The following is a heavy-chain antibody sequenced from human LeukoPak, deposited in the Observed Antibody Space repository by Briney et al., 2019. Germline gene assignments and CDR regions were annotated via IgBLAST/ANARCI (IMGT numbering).Heavy chain of an antibody. CDR3: ATDYGGNSGLDY. Sequence: ASVKVSCKASGYTFTGYYMHWVRQAPGQGLEWMGWINPNSGGTNCAQKFQGRVTMTRDTSISTAYMELSRLRSDYTAVYYCATDYGGNSGLDYWGQGTLVTVSS. CDR1: GYTFTGYY. V-gene: IGHV1-2*02. J-gene: IGHJ4*02. D-gene: IGHD4-23*01. CDR2: INPNSGGT.